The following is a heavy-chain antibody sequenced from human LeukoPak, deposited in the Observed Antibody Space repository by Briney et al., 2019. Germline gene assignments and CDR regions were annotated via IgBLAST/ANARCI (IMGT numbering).Heavy chain of an antibody. CDR1: GFTFSSYA. D-gene: IGHD1-1*01. J-gene: IGHJ4*02. CDR2: IRRGVGST. V-gene: IGHV3-23*01. Sequence: GGSLRLSCAASGFTFSSYAMSWVRQAPGKGLECVSAIRRGVGSTYYADSGKGRFTISRDNSKNTLYLQMNNLRADDTAVYYCAKKGQADDNGKPDWGQGTLVTVSS. CDR3: AKKGQADDNGKPD.